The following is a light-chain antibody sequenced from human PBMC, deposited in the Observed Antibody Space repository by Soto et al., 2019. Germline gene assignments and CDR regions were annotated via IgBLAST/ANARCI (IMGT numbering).Light chain of an antibody. V-gene: IGLV1-51*01. Sequence: QSVLTQPPSVSAAPGQKVTISCSGSSSNIGNNYVSWYQQLPGTAPKLLIYDNNERPSGIPDRFSGSKSGTSATLGITGLQTGDEADYYCGTWDSSLSVHVFATGTKLTVL. CDR2: DNN. CDR1: SSNIGNNY. CDR3: GTWDSSLSVHV. J-gene: IGLJ1*01.